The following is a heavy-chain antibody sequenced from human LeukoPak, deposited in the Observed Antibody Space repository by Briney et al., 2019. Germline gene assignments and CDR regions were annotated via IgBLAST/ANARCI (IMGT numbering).Heavy chain of an antibody. J-gene: IGHJ4*02. Sequence: GGSLRLSCAAPGFTFSSYWMHWVRHAPGKGLVWVSRINSDGSSTSYADSVKGRFTISRDNAKNTLYLQMNSLRAEDTAVYYCARWGSMIVVRGAYDYWGQGTLVTVSS. CDR1: GFTFSSYW. CDR3: ARWGSMIVVRGAYDY. D-gene: IGHD3-22*01. CDR2: INSDGSST. V-gene: IGHV3-74*01.